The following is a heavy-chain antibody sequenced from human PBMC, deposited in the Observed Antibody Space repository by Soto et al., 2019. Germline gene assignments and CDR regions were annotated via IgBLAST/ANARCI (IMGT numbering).Heavy chain of an antibody. Sequence: QVQLVQSGAEVKKPGSSVKVSCKASGGTFSSYAISWVRRAPGQGLEWMGGIIPIFGTANYAQKFQGRVTITADKSTSTAYMELSSLSSEDTAAYYCARGAGYDSSGYYPRFDYWGQGTLVTVSS. CDR1: GGTFSSYA. J-gene: IGHJ4*02. CDR3: ARGAGYDSSGYYPRFDY. V-gene: IGHV1-69*06. D-gene: IGHD3-22*01. CDR2: IIPIFGTA.